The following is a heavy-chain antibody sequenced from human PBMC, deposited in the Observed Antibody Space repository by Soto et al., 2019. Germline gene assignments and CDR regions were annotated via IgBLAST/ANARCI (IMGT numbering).Heavy chain of an antibody. Sequence: SETLSLTCPVSGGSISSYYGGWFRQPPGKGLEWIGYIYYSGSTTYHPSLKSQVTISVDTSKNQFSLNLTSVFAAVTAVYYCARLGGYYQAFDQWGQGSLVTVS. J-gene: IGHJ4*02. CDR3: ARLGGYYQAFDQ. CDR2: IYYSGST. D-gene: IGHD3-22*01. V-gene: IGHV4-59*08. CDR1: GGSISSYY.